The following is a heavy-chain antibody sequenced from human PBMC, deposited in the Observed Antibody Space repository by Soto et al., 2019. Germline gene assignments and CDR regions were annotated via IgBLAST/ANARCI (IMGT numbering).Heavy chain of an antibody. CDR3: ARRYCSSTSCPPGGY. J-gene: IGHJ4*02. CDR1: GFTFSSYS. Sequence: GGSLGLSCAASGFTFSSYSMNWVRQDPGKGLEWVSSISSSSSYIYYADSVKGRFTISRDNAKNSLYLQMNSLRAEDTAVYYCARRYCSSTSCPPGGYWGQGTLVTVSS. D-gene: IGHD2-2*01. CDR2: ISSSSSYI. V-gene: IGHV3-21*01.